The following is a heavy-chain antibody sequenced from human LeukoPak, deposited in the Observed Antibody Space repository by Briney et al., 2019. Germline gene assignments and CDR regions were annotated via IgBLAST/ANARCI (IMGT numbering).Heavy chain of an antibody. CDR1: GFTFSSYW. Sequence: GGSLRLSCAASGFTFSSYWMSWVRQAPGKGLEWVANIKQDGSEKYYVGSVKGRFTISRDNAKNSLYLQMNSLRAEDTAVYYCARALYYYDPSTSDYWGQGTLVTVSS. CDR3: ARALYYYDPSTSDY. J-gene: IGHJ4*02. CDR2: IKQDGSEK. D-gene: IGHD3-22*01. V-gene: IGHV3-7*01.